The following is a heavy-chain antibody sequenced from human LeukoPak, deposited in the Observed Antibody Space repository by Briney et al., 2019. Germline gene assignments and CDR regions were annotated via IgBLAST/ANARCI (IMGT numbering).Heavy chain of an antibody. CDR1: GFTFSNAW. D-gene: IGHD4-11*01. J-gene: IGHJ4*02. V-gene: IGHV3-15*01. CDR3: TTDLWYPKSPYDTVIDY. CDR2: IKSKTDGGTT. Sequence: PGGPLRLSCAASGFTFSNAWMSWVRQAPGKGLEWVGRIKSKTDGGTTDYAAPVKGRFTISRDDSKNTLYLQMNSLKTEDTAVYYCTTDLWYPKSPYDTVIDYWGQGTLVTVSS.